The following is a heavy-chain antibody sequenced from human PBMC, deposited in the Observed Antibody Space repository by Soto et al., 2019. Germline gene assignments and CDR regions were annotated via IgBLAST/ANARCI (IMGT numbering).Heavy chain of an antibody. V-gene: IGHV3-23*01. Sequence: VQLLESGGGLVQPGRSLRLSCAASGFTFSNYAMSWVRQAPGQGLDWVSAISGRGGTKYYADSGKGGFTISRENCKSTLFLQVKILRAEDAAVYYCAKFFVEAGANSGWRWSFYYWGQGTLVSASS. CDR1: GFTFSNYA. CDR2: ISGRGGTK. J-gene: IGHJ4*02. CDR3: AKFFVEAGANSGWRWSFYY. D-gene: IGHD6-25*01.